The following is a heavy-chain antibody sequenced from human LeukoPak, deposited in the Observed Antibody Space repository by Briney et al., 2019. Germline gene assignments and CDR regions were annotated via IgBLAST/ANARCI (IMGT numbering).Heavy chain of an antibody. CDR3: ARISGYSYGYWGWFDP. Sequence: SETLSLTCTVSGGSISSDYWSWIRQPPGKGLEWIGYIYYIGSTNYNPSLKSRVTISIDTSKNQFSLKLSSVTAADTAVYYCARISGYSYGYWGWFDPWGQGTLVTVSS. CDR1: GGSISSDY. V-gene: IGHV4-59*01. J-gene: IGHJ5*02. D-gene: IGHD5-18*01. CDR2: IYYIGST.